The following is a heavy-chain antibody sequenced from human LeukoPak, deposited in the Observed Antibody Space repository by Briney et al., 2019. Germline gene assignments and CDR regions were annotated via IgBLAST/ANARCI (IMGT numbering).Heavy chain of an antibody. CDR1: GGSISSGDHY. J-gene: IGHJ6*03. Sequence: PSETLSLTCTVSGGSISSGDHYWGWIRQPPGKGLEWIGEINHSGSTNYNPSLKSRVTISVDTSKNQFSLKLSSVTAADTAVYYCARRRLRYFDWLEGDYYYYMDVWGKGTTVTISS. V-gene: IGHV4-39*07. D-gene: IGHD3-9*01. CDR3: ARRRLRYFDWLEGDYYYYMDV. CDR2: INHSGST.